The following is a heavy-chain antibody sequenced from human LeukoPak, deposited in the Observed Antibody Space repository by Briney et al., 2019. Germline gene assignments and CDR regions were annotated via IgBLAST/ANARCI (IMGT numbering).Heavy chain of an antibody. CDR1: GGSISSGGYY. CDR2: SYYSGST. J-gene: IGHJ4*02. CDR3: ARVTYYDFWSGRGYYFDY. D-gene: IGHD3-3*01. V-gene: IGHV4-31*03. Sequence: TPSETLSLTCTVSGGSISSGGYYWSWIRQHPGKGLEWIGYSYYSGSTYYNPSLKSRVTTSVDTSKNQFSLQLSSVTAADTAVYYCARVTYYDFWSGRGYYFDYWGQGTLVTVSS.